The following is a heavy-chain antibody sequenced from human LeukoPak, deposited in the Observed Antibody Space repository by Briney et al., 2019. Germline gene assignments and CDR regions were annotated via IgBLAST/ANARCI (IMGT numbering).Heavy chain of an antibody. J-gene: IGHJ5*01. CDR3: AKEGAYTIITYDS. V-gene: IGHV3-7*01. CDR1: GFSVSRYW. CDR2: IKGDGNEK. D-gene: IGHD4-11*01. Sequence: GGSLRLSCAASGFSVSRYWMKWVRQAPGKGREGVANIKGDGNEKNYVDSVKGRFSISRDNARNSLYLQMDSLRAEDTAVYYCAKEGAYTIITYDSWGQGALISVSS.